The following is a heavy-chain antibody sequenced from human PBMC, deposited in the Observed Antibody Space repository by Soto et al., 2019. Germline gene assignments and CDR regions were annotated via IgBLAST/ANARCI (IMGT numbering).Heavy chain of an antibody. V-gene: IGHV3-30-3*01. CDR3: ARDGGERGYGYGQGLDV. J-gene: IGHJ6*02. D-gene: IGHD1-1*01. CDR2: ILYDGSDK. Sequence: LRLSCAASGFTFSTYSLRWVRQGPGKGLAWVAVILYDGSDKFYADSVKGRFTLSSDNSKNTLYLQMNSLRPEDAAVYYCARDGGERGYGYGQGLDVWGQGTTVTVS. CDR1: GFTFSTYS.